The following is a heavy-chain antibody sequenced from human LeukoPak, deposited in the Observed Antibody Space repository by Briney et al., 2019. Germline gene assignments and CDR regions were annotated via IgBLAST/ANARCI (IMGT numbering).Heavy chain of an antibody. Sequence: PGGSLRLSCAASGFTFSSYGMHWVRQAPGKGLEWVAVIWYGGSNKYYADSVKGRFTISRDNSKNTLYLQMNSLRAEDTAVYYCAKTHNYYYYMDVWGKGTTVTVSS. J-gene: IGHJ6*03. CDR2: IWYGGSNK. D-gene: IGHD2-21*01. CDR3: AKTHNYYYYMDV. CDR1: GFTFSSYG. V-gene: IGHV3-30*02.